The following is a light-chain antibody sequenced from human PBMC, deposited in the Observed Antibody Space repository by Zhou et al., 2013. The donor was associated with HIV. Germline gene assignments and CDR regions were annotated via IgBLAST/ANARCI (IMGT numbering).Light chain of an antibody. CDR2: QAS. V-gene: IGKV1-5*03. J-gene: IGKJ4*01. Sequence: DIQMTQSPSTLSASVGDTVTITCRASQIISGWLAWFQQKPGNAPKLLIYQASSSENGVPSKFSGSGSGTDFTLTISNLQPEDIATYYCQQYKIYPLTFGGGTKVEIK. CDR3: QQYKIYPLT. CDR1: QIISGW.